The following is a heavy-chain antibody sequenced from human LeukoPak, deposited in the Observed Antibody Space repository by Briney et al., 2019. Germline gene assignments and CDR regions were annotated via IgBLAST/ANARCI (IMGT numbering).Heavy chain of an antibody. J-gene: IGHJ5*02. V-gene: IGHV1-2*02. CDR1: GYTFTSYY. Sequence: ASVKVSCKASGYTFTSYYMHWVRQAPGQGLEWMGWINPNSGGTNYAQKFQGRVTMTSDTSISTAYMELSRLRSDDTAVYYCARDLTGTTGCFDPWGQGTLVTVSS. CDR2: INPNSGGT. CDR3: ARDLTGTTGCFDP. D-gene: IGHD1-7*01.